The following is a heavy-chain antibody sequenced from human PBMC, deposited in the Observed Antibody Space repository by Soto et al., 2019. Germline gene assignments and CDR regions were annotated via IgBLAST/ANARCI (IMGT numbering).Heavy chain of an antibody. CDR3: ARRYGYSFDY. J-gene: IGHJ4*02. CDR1: GGSISSSSYY. V-gene: IGHV4-39*01. D-gene: IGHD1-1*01. Sequence: PSETLSLTCTVSGGSISSSSYYWGWIRQPPGKGLEWIGSIYYSGSTYYNPSLKSRVTISVDTSKNQFSLNLNSVTAADTAVYYCARRYGYSFDYWGQGTLVTVSS. CDR2: IYYSGST.